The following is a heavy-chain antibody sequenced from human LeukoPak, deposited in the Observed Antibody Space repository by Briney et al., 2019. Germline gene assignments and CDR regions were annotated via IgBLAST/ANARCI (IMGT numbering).Heavy chain of an antibody. Sequence: GESLKISCKGSAYSFTNYWIGWVRQMPGKGLECVGIIYPGDSDIRYSPSFQGQVTISADKSINTAYLQWSSLKASDTAIYYCARLRSKNGANFDYWGQGTLVTVSS. J-gene: IGHJ4*02. CDR2: IYPGDSDI. CDR1: AYSFTNYW. CDR3: ARLRSKNGANFDY. V-gene: IGHV5-51*01.